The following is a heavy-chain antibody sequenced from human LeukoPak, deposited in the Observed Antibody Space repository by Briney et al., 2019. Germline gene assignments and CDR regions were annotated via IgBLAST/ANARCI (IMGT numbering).Heavy chain of an antibody. CDR1: GYSISSGYY. D-gene: IGHD4-17*01. V-gene: IGHV4-38-2*02. J-gene: IGHJ3*02. Sequence: PSETLSLTCTVSGYSISSGYYWGWIRQPPGKGLEWIGSIYHSGSTYYNSPLKSRVTILVDASKNQFSLNLSSVTAADTAVYYCARVPPAGEDGDYAPWLDPFHIWGEGTMVTVSS. CDR3: ARVPPAGEDGDYAPWLDPFHI. CDR2: IYHSGST.